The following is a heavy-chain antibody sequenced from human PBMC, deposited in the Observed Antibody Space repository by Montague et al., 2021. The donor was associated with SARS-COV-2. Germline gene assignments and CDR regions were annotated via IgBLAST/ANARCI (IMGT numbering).Heavy chain of an antibody. Sequence: SETLSLTCDVSGGSVYSNADHLNSDYWAWVRQSPGRGLEWIGSVHCRGXXWQNPSFRGRLTMSVDTSKNSVSLRPTSVTAADTAMYYCTGQRWRGRFDPWGLGTLVIVSS. CDR3: TGQRWRGRFDP. V-gene: IGHV4-39*01. CDR1: GGSVYSNADHLNSDY. J-gene: IGHJ5*02. CDR2: VHCRGXX. D-gene: IGHD2-15*01.